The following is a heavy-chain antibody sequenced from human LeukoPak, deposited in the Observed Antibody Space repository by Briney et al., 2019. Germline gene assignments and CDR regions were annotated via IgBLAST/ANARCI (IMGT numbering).Heavy chain of an antibody. D-gene: IGHD3-10*01. V-gene: IGHV1-2*02. CDR3: ARVDTLWFGELLTAYYYYYMDV. CDR1: GYTFTSYD. J-gene: IGHJ6*03. CDR2: INPNNGGT. Sequence: GASVKVSCKASGYTFTSYDINWVRQAPGQGLEWMGWINPNNGGTKYAQKFQGRVTMTRDTSVSIAYMELSRLRSDDTAVYYCARVDTLWFGELLTAYYYYYMDVWGKGTTVTISS.